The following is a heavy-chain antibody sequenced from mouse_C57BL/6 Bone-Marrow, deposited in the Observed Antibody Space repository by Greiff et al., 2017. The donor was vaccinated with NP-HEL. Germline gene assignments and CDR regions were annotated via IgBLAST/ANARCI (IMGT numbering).Heavy chain of an antibody. CDR1: GYTFTDYN. D-gene: IGHD3-2*02. CDR2: INPNNGGT. Sequence: EVQLQQSGPELVKPGASVKMSCKASGYTFTDYNMHWVKQSPGKSLEWIGYINPNNGGTSYNQKFKGKATLTVNTSSSTAYMELRSLTAEDSAVYDCARELRPFDYWGQGTTLTVSS. V-gene: IGHV1-22*01. CDR3: ARELRPFDY. J-gene: IGHJ2*01.